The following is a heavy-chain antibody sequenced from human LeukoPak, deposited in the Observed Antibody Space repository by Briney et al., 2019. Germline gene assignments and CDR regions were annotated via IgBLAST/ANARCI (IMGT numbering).Heavy chain of an antibody. J-gene: IGHJ3*02. CDR2: IYTSGST. CDR1: GGSISSYY. Sequence: PSETLSLTCTVSGGSISSYYWSWIRQPAGKGLEWIGRIYTSGSTNYNPSLKSRVTMSVDTSKNQFSLKLSSVTAADTAVYYCARTLVQYSSTDAFDIWGQGTMVTVSS. V-gene: IGHV4-4*07. CDR3: ARTLVQYSSTDAFDI. D-gene: IGHD6-13*01.